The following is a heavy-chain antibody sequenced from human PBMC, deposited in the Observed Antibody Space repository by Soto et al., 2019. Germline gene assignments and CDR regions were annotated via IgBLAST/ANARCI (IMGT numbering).Heavy chain of an antibody. CDR2: TYYRSKWYN. Sequence: SQTLSLTCAISGDSVSSNSAAWNWIRQSPSRGLEWLGRTYYRSKWYNDYAVSVKSRITINPDTSKNQFSLQLNSVTPEDTAVYYCAREITMVRGVIFYFDYWGQGTLVTVSS. CDR3: AREITMVRGVIFYFDY. V-gene: IGHV6-1*01. D-gene: IGHD3-10*01. J-gene: IGHJ4*02. CDR1: GDSVSSNSAA.